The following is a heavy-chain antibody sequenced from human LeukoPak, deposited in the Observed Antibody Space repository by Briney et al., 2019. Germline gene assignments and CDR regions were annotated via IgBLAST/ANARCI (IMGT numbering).Heavy chain of an antibody. CDR1: GYTFTVYY. J-gene: IGHJ4*02. Sequence: ASVKLSCKASGYTFTVYYMHWVRQAPGQGLEWMDCINPNSGGTNYAQKFQDRVTINRDTSISTAYMELSRLRSDDTALYCCARVEYQLRLYYLHYWGQGTLVTVSS. CDR3: ARVEYQLRLYYLHY. CDR2: INPNSGGT. D-gene: IGHD2-2*01. V-gene: IGHV1-2*02.